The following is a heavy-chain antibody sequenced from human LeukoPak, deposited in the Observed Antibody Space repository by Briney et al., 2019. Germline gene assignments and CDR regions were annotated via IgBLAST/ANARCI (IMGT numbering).Heavy chain of an antibody. J-gene: IGHJ4*02. CDR3: ARDRESESDSEGDY. V-gene: IGHV3-7*01. Sequence: GGSLRLSCSASGFTFSRFWMSWVRQAPGKGLEYVALIKQGGSEIYHMDSVKGRFTISRDDATNSLYLQMNSLWVEDTALYYCARDRESESDSEGDYWGQGTLVTVSS. D-gene: IGHD4-11*01. CDR1: GFTFSRFW. CDR2: IKQGGSEI.